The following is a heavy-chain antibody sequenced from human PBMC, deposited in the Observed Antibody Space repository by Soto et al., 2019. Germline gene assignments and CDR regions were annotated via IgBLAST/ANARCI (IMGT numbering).Heavy chain of an antibody. D-gene: IGHD3-22*01. Sequence: GGSLRLSCAASGFTVGSNYMSWVRQAPGKGLEWVSVIYSEGTPYYADSVKGRFTISRENSNNTLYLHINNLRAEDTAVYYCERDYDSSGYCDGCGAVKTWGQGTMLTV. CDR2: IYSEGTP. CDR1: GFTVGSNY. J-gene: IGHJ3*01. CDR3: ERDYDSSGYCDGCGAVKT. V-gene: IGHV3-53*01.